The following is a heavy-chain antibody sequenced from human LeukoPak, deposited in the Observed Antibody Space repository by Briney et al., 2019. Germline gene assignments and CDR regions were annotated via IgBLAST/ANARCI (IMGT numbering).Heavy chain of an antibody. CDR3: SKDPAGPDV. D-gene: IGHD2-2*01. CDR2: ISGSGGDT. CDR1: GLTFSSYS. J-gene: IGHJ6*02. Sequence: GSLSPACVVSGLTFSSYSMSWVRQAPGKGLEWVSGISGSGGDTWYPDSVKGRFTISRDNSKNTLFLQMNSLRVGDTAMYYCSKDPAGPDVWGQGTTVTVSS. V-gene: IGHV3-23*01.